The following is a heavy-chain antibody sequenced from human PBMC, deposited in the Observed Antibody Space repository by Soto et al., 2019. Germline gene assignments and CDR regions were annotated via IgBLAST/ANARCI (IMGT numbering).Heavy chain of an antibody. J-gene: IGHJ1*01. D-gene: IGHD6-19*01. CDR2: ISGSGDST. CDR1: GFTFSIYA. V-gene: IGHV3-23*01. CDR3: AKGVPGIAVAGTGYFQH. Sequence: QPGGSLRLSCAASGFTFSIYAMSWFRQAPGKGLEWVSGISGSGDSTYYADSVKGRFTISRDNSKNTLYLQMNSLRAEDTAVYYCAKGVPGIAVAGTGYFQHWGQGTLVTVSS.